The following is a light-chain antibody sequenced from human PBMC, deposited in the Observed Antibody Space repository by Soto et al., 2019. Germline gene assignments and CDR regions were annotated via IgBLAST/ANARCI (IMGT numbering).Light chain of an antibody. CDR3: QTWVTGIYV. V-gene: IGLV4-69*01. CDR2: LNSDGSH. Sequence: QLVLPQSPSASASLGASVKLTCTLSSGHSRYAIAWHQQQPEKGPRYLMKLNSDGSHNKGDGIPDRFSGSSSGAERYLTISSLQSEDESDYYCQTWVTGIYVFGTGTKVTVL. CDR1: SGHSRYA. J-gene: IGLJ1*01.